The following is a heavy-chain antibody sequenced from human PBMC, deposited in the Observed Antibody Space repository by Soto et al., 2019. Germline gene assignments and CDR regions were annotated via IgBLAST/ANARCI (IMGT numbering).Heavy chain of an antibody. J-gene: IGHJ6*02. CDR1: GYDVTRYY. V-gene: IGHV1-46*01. CDR3: AKVGETRSDPPLNYYYYGMAI. CDR2: INPTGGVRT. Sequence: ASVKVSCKASGYDVTRYYIHWVRQGPGQGLEWMGIINPTGGVRTKYAQKFQGRVTVTSDRSTSTVYMELTSLRSDDTAVYYRAKVGETRSDPPLNYYYYGMAIWGQETTVNVSS.